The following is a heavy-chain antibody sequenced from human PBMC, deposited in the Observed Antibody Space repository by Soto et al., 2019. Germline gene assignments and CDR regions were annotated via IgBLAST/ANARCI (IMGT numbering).Heavy chain of an antibody. CDR2: IERDDDDK. Sequence: SGPTLVNPTETLTLTCTFSGFSLTSPGMCVSWIRRSPGKALEWLALIERDDDDKYYSTSLKTRLTISKDTRKNQVVLTMANMEPADTATYYCARSIRGPRRFNGMDVWGQGTTVTV. D-gene: IGHD1-20*01. J-gene: IGHJ6*02. CDR1: GFSLTSPGMC. V-gene: IGHV2-70*13. CDR3: ARSIRGPRRFNGMDV.